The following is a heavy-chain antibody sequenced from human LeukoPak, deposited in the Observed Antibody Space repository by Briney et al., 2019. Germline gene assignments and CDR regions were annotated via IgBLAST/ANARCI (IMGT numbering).Heavy chain of an antibody. V-gene: IGHV3-48*03. CDR2: ISSSGSTI. Sequence: GGSLRLSCAASGFTFSSYEMNWVRQAPGKGLERVSYISSSGSTIYYADSVKGRFTISRDNAKNSLYLQMNSLRAEDTAVYYCARSSNSGWLSIDYWGQGTLVTVSS. CDR3: ARSSNSGWLSIDY. D-gene: IGHD1-26*01. CDR1: GFTFSSYE. J-gene: IGHJ4*02.